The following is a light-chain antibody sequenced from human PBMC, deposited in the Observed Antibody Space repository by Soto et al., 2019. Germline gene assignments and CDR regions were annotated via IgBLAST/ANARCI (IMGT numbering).Light chain of an antibody. CDR2: GAS. CDR3: QQYNSWPLLT. Sequence: EIGMKQSPATLSVSPGGRATLSCRASQSVRSNLAWYRQKPGQAPRLLIYGASTRATDIPARFSGSGSGTEFTLTINSLQSEDSAVYYCQQYNSWPLLTFGGGTKVDNK. J-gene: IGKJ4*01. V-gene: IGKV3D-15*01. CDR1: QSVRSN.